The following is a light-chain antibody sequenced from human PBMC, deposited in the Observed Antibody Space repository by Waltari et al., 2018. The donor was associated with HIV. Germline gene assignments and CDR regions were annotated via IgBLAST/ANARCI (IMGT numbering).Light chain of an antibody. CDR2: GKV. V-gene: IGLV1-40*01. CDR1: SSNIGAGYD. Sequence: QSVLTQPPSVSGAPGQRVTISCTGSSSNIGAGYDVHGYQRIPGTAPKLLINGKVNRPPGFHDRSSDSKSGTSASLASTGLHAEDEADYYCQSYDSSLSGSIFGGGTKLTVL. CDR3: QSYDSSLSGSI. J-gene: IGLJ2*01.